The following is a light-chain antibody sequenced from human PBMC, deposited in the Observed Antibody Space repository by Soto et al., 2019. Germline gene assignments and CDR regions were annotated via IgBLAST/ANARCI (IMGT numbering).Light chain of an antibody. V-gene: IGLV8-61*01. CDR1: SGSVSTNYY. Sequence: QTVVTQEPSFSVSPGGTVTLTCGLSSGSVSTNYYPSWYQQTPGQATRTLIYSTNTRSSVVPDRFSGSILGNKAALTITGAQEDDESDYYCVLYMGSGIWVFGGGTKLTVL. CDR2: STN. CDR3: VLYMGSGIWV. J-gene: IGLJ3*02.